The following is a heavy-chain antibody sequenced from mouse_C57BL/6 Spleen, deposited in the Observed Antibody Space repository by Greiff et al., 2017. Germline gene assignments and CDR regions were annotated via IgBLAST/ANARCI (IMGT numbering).Heavy chain of an antibody. V-gene: IGHV5-9*01. J-gene: IGHJ4*01. D-gene: IGHD2-4*01. CDR3: ARGYDYDYAMDY. Sequence: EVMLVESGGGLVKPGGSLKLSCAASGFTFSSYTMSWVRQTPEKRLEWVATISGGGGNNYYPDSVKGRFTISRDNDKTTLYLQMRSLRSEDTALYYCARGYDYDYAMDYWGQGTSVTVSS. CDR1: GFTFSSYT. CDR2: ISGGGGNN.